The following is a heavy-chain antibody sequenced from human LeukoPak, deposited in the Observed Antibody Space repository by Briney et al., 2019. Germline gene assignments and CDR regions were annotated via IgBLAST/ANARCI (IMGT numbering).Heavy chain of an antibody. V-gene: IGHV3-74*01. CDR2: INSDGSTT. CDR1: GFTLSSYG. D-gene: IGHD3-16*01. Sequence: HPGGSLRLSCAASGFTLSSYGMHWVRQGPGKGLVWVSRINSDGSTTNYADSVKGRFTISRDNAKNTLYLQMNNLRAEDTAVYYCVRVDGGYWGQGTLVTVSS. J-gene: IGHJ4*02. CDR3: VRVDGGY.